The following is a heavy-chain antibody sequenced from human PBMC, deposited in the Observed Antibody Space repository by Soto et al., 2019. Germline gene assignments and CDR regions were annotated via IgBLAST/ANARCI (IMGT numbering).Heavy chain of an antibody. V-gene: IGHV1-24*01. CDR3: AIDYNLYSSSARYALDI. Sequence: ASVKVSCKVSGHTLTEFFMRWVRQTTGKGLEWMGGFDPEDGETIYAQKFPGRVTMTEDTSTDTAYMELSSLRSEDTAVYYCAIDYNLYSSSARYALDIWGQGTMVTVSS. J-gene: IGHJ3*02. CDR1: GHTLTEFF. D-gene: IGHD6-6*01. CDR2: FDPEDGET.